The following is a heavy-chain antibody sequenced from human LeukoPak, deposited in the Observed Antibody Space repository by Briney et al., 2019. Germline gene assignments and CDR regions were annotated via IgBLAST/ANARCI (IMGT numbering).Heavy chain of an antibody. CDR2: INPNSGGT. Sequence: GASVKVSCKASGYTFTGYYMHWVRPAPGQGLEWMGWINPNSGGTNYAQKFQGRVTMTRDTSISTAYMELSRLRSDDTAVYYCARADYVWGSYRSRSDAFDIWGQGTMVTVSS. CDR1: GYTFTGYY. CDR3: ARADYVWGSYRSRSDAFDI. V-gene: IGHV1-2*02. D-gene: IGHD3-16*02. J-gene: IGHJ3*02.